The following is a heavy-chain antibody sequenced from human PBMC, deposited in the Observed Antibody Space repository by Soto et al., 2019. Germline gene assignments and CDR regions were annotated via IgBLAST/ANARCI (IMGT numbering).Heavy chain of an antibody. J-gene: IGHJ5*02. D-gene: IGHD3-10*01. CDR1: GGTLISYA. Sequence: SVKVSCTASGGTLISYAIIWVRQAPGQGLEWMGGIIPIFGTANYAQKFQGRVTITADKSTSTAYMELSSLRSEDTAVYYCARVSRLVVRGVIIPPLFDPWGQGTLVTVSS. CDR3: ARVSRLVVRGVIIPPLFDP. V-gene: IGHV1-69*06. CDR2: IIPIFGTA.